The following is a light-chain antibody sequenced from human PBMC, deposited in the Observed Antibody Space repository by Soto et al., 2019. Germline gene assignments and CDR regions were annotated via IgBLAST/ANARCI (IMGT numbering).Light chain of an antibody. J-gene: IGLJ3*02. Sequence: QSALTQPPSASGSPGQSVTISCTGTSSDVGGYNYVSWYQQHPGKAPRVIIYEVYKRPSGVPDRFSGSKSGHTASLTVSGLQVEDEADYYCSSYAGSNNIWVFGGGTKLTVL. CDR2: EVY. V-gene: IGLV2-8*01. CDR1: SSDVGGYNY. CDR3: SSYAGSNNIWV.